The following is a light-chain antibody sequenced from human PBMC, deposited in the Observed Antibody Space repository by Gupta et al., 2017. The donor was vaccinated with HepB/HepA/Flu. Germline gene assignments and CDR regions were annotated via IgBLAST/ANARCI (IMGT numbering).Light chain of an antibody. J-gene: IGLJ2*01. Sequence: SYELTQPPSVSVSPGQTASITCSGDKLGDKYACWYQQKPGQSPVLVIYQDSKRPAAIPVRFSGSNSGNTATLTISGTQAMDEDDYYCQAWDSSTVVFGGGTKLTVL. V-gene: IGLV3-1*01. CDR3: QAWDSSTVV. CDR1: KLGDKY. CDR2: QDS.